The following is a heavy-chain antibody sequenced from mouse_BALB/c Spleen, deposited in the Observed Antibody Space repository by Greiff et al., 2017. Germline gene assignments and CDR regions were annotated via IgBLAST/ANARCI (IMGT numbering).Heavy chain of an antibody. CDR1: GFNIKDAY. V-gene: IGHV14-3*02. D-gene: IGHD1-2*01. Sequence: VQLQQSGAELVKPGASVKLSCTASGFNIKDAYMHWVKQRPEQGLEWIGRIDPANGNTKYDPKFQGKATITADTSSNTAYLQLSSLTSEDTAVYYCARGYGYYFDVWGAGTTVTVSS. CDR2: IDPANGNT. CDR3: ARGYGYYFDV. J-gene: IGHJ1*01.